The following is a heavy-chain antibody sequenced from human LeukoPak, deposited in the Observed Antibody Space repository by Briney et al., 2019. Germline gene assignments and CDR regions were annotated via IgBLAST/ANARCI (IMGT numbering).Heavy chain of an antibody. CDR2: INWNGGST. J-gene: IGHJ3*02. D-gene: IGHD3-22*01. CDR1: GFTLDEYG. CDR3: ARRSYYYDSSGLPRGAFDI. V-gene: IGHV3-20*04. Sequence: GGSLRLSCAASGFTLDEYGMSWVRPAPGKGLGWVSGINWNGGSTGFADSVKGRFTLSRDNAKNSLYLQINSLRVEDTALYYCARRSYYYDSSGLPRGAFDIWGQGTMVTVSS.